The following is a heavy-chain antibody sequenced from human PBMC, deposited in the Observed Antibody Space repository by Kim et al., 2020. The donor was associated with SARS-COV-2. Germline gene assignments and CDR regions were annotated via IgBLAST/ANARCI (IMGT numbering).Heavy chain of an antibody. D-gene: IGHD6-6*01. CDR2: ISTHSGYT. Sequence: GGSLRLSCAASGFTFRAYYMSWIRQAPGKGLEWVSWISTHSGYTNYAASVKGRFTISRDDGKNLLYLQMNSLRDEDTAVYYWAREAARPDFWGQGTLVTVSS. J-gene: IGHJ4*02. CDR1: GFTFRAYY. V-gene: IGHV3-11*05. CDR3: AREAARPDF.